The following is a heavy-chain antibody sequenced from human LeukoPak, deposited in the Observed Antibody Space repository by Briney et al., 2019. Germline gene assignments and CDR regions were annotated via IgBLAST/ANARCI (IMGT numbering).Heavy chain of an antibody. D-gene: IGHD3-22*01. CDR2: ISSSGYTI. J-gene: IGHJ4*02. Sequence: PGGPLRLSCSASGFTFSHYEMNWVRQAPGKGLEGVSYISSSGYTIYYADSVKGRFTISRDNAKNSLYLQMNSLRAEDTAVYYCARDVFTTYDTGGGYFDYWGQGTLVTVSS. CDR3: ARDVFTTYDTGGGYFDY. V-gene: IGHV3-48*03. CDR1: GFTFSHYE.